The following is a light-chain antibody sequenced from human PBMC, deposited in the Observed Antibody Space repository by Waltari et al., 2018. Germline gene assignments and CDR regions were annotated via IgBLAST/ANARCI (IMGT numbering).Light chain of an antibody. CDR1: SGSIARNY. Sequence: NFMLIQPHSVSESPGKTVTISCTRSSGSIARNYVQWYQQRPGSAPTTGIYEDNQRPSGVPDRFSGSVDGSSNSASLTISGLRAEDEADYHCQSFDSSSLWVFGGGTKLTVL. V-gene: IGLV6-57*03. J-gene: IGLJ3*02. CDR3: QSFDSSSLWV. CDR2: EDN.